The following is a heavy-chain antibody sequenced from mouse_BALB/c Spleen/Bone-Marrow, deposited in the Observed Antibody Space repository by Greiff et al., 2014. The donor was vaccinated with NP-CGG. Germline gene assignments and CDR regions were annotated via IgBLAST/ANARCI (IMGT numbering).Heavy chain of an antibody. CDR3: AIAYFGNYNYYFDY. Sequence: QVQLKESGPGLVAPSQSLSITCTVSGFSLTSYGVRWVRQPPGKGLEWLGIIWAGGSTNYNSALMSRLSISKDNSKSQVFLKMNSLQTDDTAMYFCAIAYFGNYNYYFDYWGQGTTLTVSS. CDR1: GFSLTSYG. V-gene: IGHV2-9*02. D-gene: IGHD2-10*01. CDR2: IWAGGST. J-gene: IGHJ2*01.